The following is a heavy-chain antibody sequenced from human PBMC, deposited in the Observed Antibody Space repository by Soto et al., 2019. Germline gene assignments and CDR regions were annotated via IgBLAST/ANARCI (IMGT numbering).Heavy chain of an antibody. D-gene: IGHD6-19*01. V-gene: IGHV1-3*02. Sequence: QVQLVQSGAEVKKPGASVKVSCKSAGYTFTSYAMHWVRQAPGQRLEWMGGSNAGDGNTNYSQELQGRGTIASDTSDSTAYMELSSLRSEDMAVYYGAIGRYSSGWEDFDYWCQGTLVTVSS. CDR3: AIGRYSSGWEDFDY. CDR2: SNAGDGNT. J-gene: IGHJ4*02. CDR1: GYTFTSYA.